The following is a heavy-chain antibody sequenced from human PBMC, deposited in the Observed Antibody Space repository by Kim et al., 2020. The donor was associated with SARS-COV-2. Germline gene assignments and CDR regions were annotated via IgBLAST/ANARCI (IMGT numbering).Heavy chain of an antibody. D-gene: IGHD6-19*01. Sequence: YADSGKGRFTLSGDNAKSSLYLQMNSLRAEDTAVYYCARESDVAGNDYWGQGTLVTVSS. J-gene: IGHJ4*02. CDR3: ARESDVAGNDY. V-gene: IGHV3-48*03.